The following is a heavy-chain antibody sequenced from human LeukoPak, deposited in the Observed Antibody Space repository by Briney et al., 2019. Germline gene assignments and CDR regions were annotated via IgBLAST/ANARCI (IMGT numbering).Heavy chain of an antibody. CDR2: INSDGSST. CDR3: ARDPYSSSWEGFDY. J-gene: IGHJ4*02. Sequence: GGSLRLSCAASGFTFSSYWMHWVRQAPGKGLVWVLRINSDGSSTSYADSVKGRFTISRDNAKNTLYLQMNSLRAEDTAVYYCARDPYSSSWEGFDYWGQGTLVTVSS. V-gene: IGHV3-74*01. D-gene: IGHD6-13*01. CDR1: GFTFSSYW.